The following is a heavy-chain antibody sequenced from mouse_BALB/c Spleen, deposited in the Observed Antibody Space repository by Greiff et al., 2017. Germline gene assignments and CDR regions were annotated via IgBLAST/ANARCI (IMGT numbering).Heavy chain of an antibody. CDR2: ILPGSGST. D-gene: IGHD2-14*01. J-gene: IGHJ2*01. V-gene: IGHV1-9*01. Sequence: QVQLQQSGAELMKPGASVKISCKATGYTFSSYWIEWVKQRPGHGLEWIGEILPGSGSTNYNEKFKGKATFTADTSSNTAYMQLSSLTSEDSAVYYCARRGYRYDGVMDYWGQGTTLTVSS. CDR3: ARRGYRYDGVMDY. CDR1: GYTFSSYW.